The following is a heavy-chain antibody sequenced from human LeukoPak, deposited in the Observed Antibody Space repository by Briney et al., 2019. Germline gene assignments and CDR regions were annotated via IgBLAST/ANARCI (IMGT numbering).Heavy chain of an antibody. J-gene: IGHJ6*02. CDR2: IYYSGST. V-gene: IGHV4-59*01. CDR3: TRSGLDSRYYFGMDV. CDR1: GGSISSYY. Sequence: SETLSLTCTVSGGSISSYYWSWIRQPPGKGLEWIGYIYYSGSTNYNPSLKSRVTISLDTSKSQFSLKLRSVTAADTAVYYCTRSGLDSRYYFGMDVWGQGTTVTVSS. D-gene: IGHD5-12*01.